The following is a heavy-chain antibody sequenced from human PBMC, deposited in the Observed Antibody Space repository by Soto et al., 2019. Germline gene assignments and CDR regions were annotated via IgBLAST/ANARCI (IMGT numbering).Heavy chain of an antibody. CDR1: GFTFSSYA. V-gene: IGHV3-23*01. Sequence: PGGSLRLSWAASGFTFSSYAMIWVRQAPGKGLEWVSAISGSGGSTYYADSVKGRFTISRDNSKNTLYLQMNSLRAEDTAVYYCAKDLNVVVAATFDYWGQGTLVTAPQ. CDR2: ISGSGGST. D-gene: IGHD2-15*01. CDR3: AKDLNVVVAATFDY. J-gene: IGHJ4*02.